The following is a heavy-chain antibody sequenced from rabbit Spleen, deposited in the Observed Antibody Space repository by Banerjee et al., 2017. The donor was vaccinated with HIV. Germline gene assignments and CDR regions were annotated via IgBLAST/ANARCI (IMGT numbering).Heavy chain of an antibody. CDR2: IDPVFGIT. V-gene: IGHV1S7*01. J-gene: IGHJ4*01. CDR1: GFTLSSYY. D-gene: IGHD7-1*01. CDR3: ARGTSGYRWAVTL. Sequence: QLKETGGGLVQPGGSLKLSCKASGFTLSSYYMNWVRQAPGKGLEWIGYIDPVFGITYYASWVNGRFSISRENAQNTVFLQMTSLTAADTATYFCARGTSGYRWAVTLWGPGTLVTVS.